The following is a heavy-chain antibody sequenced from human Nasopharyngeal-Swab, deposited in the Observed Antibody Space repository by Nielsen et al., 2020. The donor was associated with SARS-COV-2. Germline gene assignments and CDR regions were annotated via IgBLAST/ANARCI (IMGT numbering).Heavy chain of an antibody. CDR2: IWYDGSNK. Sequence: GRSLRLAWAASGFTFSSYGMHWVRQAPGKGLEWVAVIWYDGSNKYYADSVKGRFTISRDNSKNTLYLQMNSLRAEDTAVYYCARDQGYMDVWGKGTTVTVSS. V-gene: IGHV3-33*01. J-gene: IGHJ6*03. CDR1: GFTFSSYG. CDR3: ARDQGYMDV.